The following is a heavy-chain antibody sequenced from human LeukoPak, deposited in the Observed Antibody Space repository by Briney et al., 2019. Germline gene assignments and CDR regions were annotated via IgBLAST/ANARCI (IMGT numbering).Heavy chain of an antibody. J-gene: IGHJ4*02. CDR1: GGTFSSYA. CDR3: AKEPYDSSSPTPHYFDY. Sequence: SVKVSCKASGGTFSSYAISWVRQAPGQGLEWMGGIIPIFGTANYAQKFQGRVTITADESTSTAYMELSSLRSEDTAVYYCAKEPYDSSSPTPHYFDYWGQGTPVTVSS. D-gene: IGHD3-22*01. V-gene: IGHV1-69*13. CDR2: IIPIFGTA.